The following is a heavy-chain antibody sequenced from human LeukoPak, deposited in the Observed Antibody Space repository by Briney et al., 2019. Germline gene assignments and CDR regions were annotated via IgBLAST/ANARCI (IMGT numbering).Heavy chain of an antibody. Sequence: SGTLSLTCAVSGGSISSSNWWSWVRQPPGKGLEWIGEIYHSGSTNYNPSLKSRVTISLDKSKNQFSLQLTSVTAADTAVYYCAREYSGRGSGTFDYWGQGTLVTVSS. CDR3: AREYSGRGSGTFDY. CDR2: IYHSGST. CDR1: GGSISSSNW. D-gene: IGHD1-26*01. V-gene: IGHV4-4*02. J-gene: IGHJ4*02.